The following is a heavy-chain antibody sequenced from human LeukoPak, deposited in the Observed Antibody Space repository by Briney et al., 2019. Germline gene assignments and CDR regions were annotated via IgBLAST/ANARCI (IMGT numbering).Heavy chain of an antibody. D-gene: IGHD3-10*01. V-gene: IGHV3-23*01. CDR1: GFTFRRYA. Sequence: GGSLRLSCAASGFTFRRYAMTWVRQAPGKGLEWVSAISGSGTTYYADSVKGRFTISRDNSKNSLYLQMNSLRAEDTAVYYCAKDPMVRGATYDYWGQGTLVTVSS. J-gene: IGHJ4*02. CDR3: AKDPMVRGATYDY. CDR2: ISGSGTT.